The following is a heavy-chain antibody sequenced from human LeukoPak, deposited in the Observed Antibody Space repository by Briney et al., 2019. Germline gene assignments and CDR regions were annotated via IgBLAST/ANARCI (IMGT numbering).Heavy chain of an antibody. J-gene: IGHJ4*02. CDR2: INPNSGGT. D-gene: IGHD5-18*01. CDR3: AKTSEIQLWPSYVDY. Sequence: GASVKVSCKASGYTFTDYYMHWVRQAPGQGLEWMGWINPNSGGTNYQGRVTMTRDTSISTVYMDLSRLRSDDTAVYYCAKTSEIQLWPSYVDYWGQGTLVTVSP. V-gene: IGHV1-2*02. CDR1: GYTFTDYY.